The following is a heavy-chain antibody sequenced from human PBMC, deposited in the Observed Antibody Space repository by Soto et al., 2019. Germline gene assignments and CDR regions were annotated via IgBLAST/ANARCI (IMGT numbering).Heavy chain of an antibody. D-gene: IGHD2-15*01. Sequence: GESLKISCEASGDSFTSYWSGWVRQMPGKGLEWMGIIHPGDSDTKYSPSFQGQVTISVDKSITTAYLQWSSLKASYTAIYYCARTPGPEVAASLKYYYFSGIDVWGQGTTVTVSS. V-gene: IGHV5-51*01. CDR1: GDSFTSYW. CDR2: IHPGDSDT. CDR3: ARTPGPEVAASLKYYYFSGIDV. J-gene: IGHJ6*02.